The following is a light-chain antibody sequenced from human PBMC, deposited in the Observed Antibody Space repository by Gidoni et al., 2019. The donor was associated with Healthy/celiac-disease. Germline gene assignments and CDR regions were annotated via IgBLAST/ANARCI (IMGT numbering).Light chain of an antibody. J-gene: IGKJ5*01. Sequence: IVLTQSPSTLSSSPGERATPSCRASQSVSSYLAWYHQKPGKAPRLLIYDASNRATCIPARFSGSGSGTDFTLTISSLEPEDFAVYYCQQRSNWPPITFGQXTRLEIK. CDR3: QQRSNWPPIT. CDR2: DAS. V-gene: IGKV3-11*01. CDR1: QSVSSY.